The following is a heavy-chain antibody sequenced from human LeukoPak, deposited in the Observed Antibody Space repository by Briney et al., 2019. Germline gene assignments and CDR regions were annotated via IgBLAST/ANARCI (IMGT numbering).Heavy chain of an antibody. Sequence: GGSLRLSCAASGFTFSSYWMNWVRQAPGKGLEWVANIKEDGTETYYVDSVKGRFAISRDNAKNSLYLQMNSLRVEDTAVYYCAKEGRSLQTYWGQGTLVTVSS. CDR3: AKEGRSLQTY. D-gene: IGHD5-24*01. CDR1: GFTFSSYW. V-gene: IGHV3-7*03. CDR2: IKEDGTET. J-gene: IGHJ4*02.